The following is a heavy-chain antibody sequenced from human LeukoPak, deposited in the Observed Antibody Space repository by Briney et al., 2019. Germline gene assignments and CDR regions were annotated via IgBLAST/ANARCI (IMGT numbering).Heavy chain of an antibody. Sequence: ASVKVSCKASGYTFTSYDINWVRQAPGQGLEWMGRINPNSGGTNYAQKFQGRVTMTRDTSISTAYMELSRLRSDDTAVYYCARAAYGSGSYYIHYWGQGTLVTVSS. V-gene: IGHV1-2*06. CDR3: ARAAYGSGSYYIHY. J-gene: IGHJ4*02. CDR2: INPNSGGT. CDR1: GYTFTSYD. D-gene: IGHD3-10*01.